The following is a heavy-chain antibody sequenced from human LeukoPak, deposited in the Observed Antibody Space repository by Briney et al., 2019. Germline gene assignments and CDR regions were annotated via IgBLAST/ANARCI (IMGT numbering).Heavy chain of an antibody. J-gene: IGHJ6*03. V-gene: IGHV3-11*01. CDR2: ISSSGSTI. D-gene: IGHD3-3*01. Sequence: GGSLRLSCAASGFTFSDYYMSWIRQAPGKGLEWVSHISSSGSTIYYADSVKGRFTISRDNAKNSLYLQMNSLRAEDTAVYYCARSGQYYYYYMDVWGKGTTVTVSS. CDR3: ARSGQYYYYYMDV. CDR1: GFTFSDYY.